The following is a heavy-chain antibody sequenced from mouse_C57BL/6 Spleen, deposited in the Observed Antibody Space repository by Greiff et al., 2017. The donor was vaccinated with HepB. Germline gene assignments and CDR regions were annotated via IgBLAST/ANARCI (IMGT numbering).Heavy chain of an antibody. D-gene: IGHD1-1*01. CDR1: GFTFSSYV. CDR2: ISSGGSYT. CDR3: ARPYGSSYFDY. J-gene: IGHJ2*01. Sequence: EVQRVDSGGDLVKPGGSLKLSCAASGFTFSSYVMSWVRQTPDKRLEWVATISSGGSYTYYPDSVKGRFTISRDNAKNTLYLQMSSLKSEDTAMYYCARPYGSSYFDYWGQGTTLTDSS. V-gene: IGHV5-6*01.